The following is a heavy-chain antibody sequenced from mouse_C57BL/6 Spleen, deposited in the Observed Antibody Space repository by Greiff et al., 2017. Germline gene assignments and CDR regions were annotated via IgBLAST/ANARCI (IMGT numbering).Heavy chain of an antibody. J-gene: IGHJ1*03. V-gene: IGHV6-6*01. CDR1: GFTFSDAW. CDR3: TRAYGYYDWYFDV. CDR2: IRNKANNHAT. D-gene: IGHD2-3*01. Sequence: EVQLVESGGGLVQPGGSMKLSCAASGFTFSDAWMDWVRQSPEKGLEWVAEIRNKANNHATYYAESVKGRFTISRDDSKSSVYLQMNSLRAEDTGIYYCTRAYGYYDWYFDVWGTGTTVTVSS.